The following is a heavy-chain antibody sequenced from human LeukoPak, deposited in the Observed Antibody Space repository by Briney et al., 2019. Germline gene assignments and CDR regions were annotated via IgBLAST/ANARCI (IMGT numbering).Heavy chain of an antibody. CDR1: GGSFSGYY. V-gene: IGHV4-34*01. D-gene: IGHD6-6*01. CDR3: AGGRPFDY. J-gene: IGHJ4*02. Sequence: SETLSLTCAVYGGSFSGYYWSWIRQAPGKGLEWIGETNHSGSTNYNPSHKSRVTISVDTSKNQFSLKLSSVTAADTAVYYCAGGRPFDYWGQGTLVTVSS. CDR2: TNHSGST.